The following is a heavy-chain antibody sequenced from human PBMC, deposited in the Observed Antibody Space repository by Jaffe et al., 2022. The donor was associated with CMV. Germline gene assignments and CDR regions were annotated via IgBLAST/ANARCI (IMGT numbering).Heavy chain of an antibody. V-gene: IGHV3-23*04. CDR2: ISGSGGST. J-gene: IGHJ4*02. D-gene: IGHD2-15*01. CDR3: AQGGRYCSGGSCYGAGLDY. Sequence: EVQLVESGGGLVQPGGSLRLSCAASGFTFSSYAMSWVRQAPGKGLEWVSAISGSGGSTYYADSVKGRFTISRDNSKNTLYLQMNSLRAEDTAVYYCAQGGRYCSGGSCYGAGLDYWGQGTLVTVSS. CDR1: GFTFSSYA.